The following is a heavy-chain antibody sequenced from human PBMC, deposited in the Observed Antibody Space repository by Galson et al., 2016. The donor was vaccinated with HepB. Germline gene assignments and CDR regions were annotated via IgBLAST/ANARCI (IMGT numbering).Heavy chain of an antibody. J-gene: IGHJ2*01. CDR2: ISNIISYT. V-gene: IGHV3-11*06. CDR1: GFDFSHYY. Sequence: SLRLSCAASGFDFSHYYMSWMRQAPGKGLEWVSCISNIISYTNYADSVRGRFTISRDNAKNSLYLQMNSLRPEDTAVYYCARGKVQLWLWASGNWYFDLWGRGALVTVSS. CDR3: ARGKVQLWLWASGNWYFDL. D-gene: IGHD5-18*01.